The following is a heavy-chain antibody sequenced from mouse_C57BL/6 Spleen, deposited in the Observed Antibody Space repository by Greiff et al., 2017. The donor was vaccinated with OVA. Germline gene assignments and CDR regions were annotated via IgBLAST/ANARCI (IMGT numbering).Heavy chain of an antibody. CDR3: ARDRDYYGSYWYFDV. CDR1: GYSITNGNHW. V-gene: IGHV3-4*01. Sequence: EVKLVESGPALVKPSQTVSLTCTVTGYSITNGNHWWNWIRQVSGSKLEWIGYISSSGSTDSNPSLKSRISITRDTSKNQLFLQLNSVTTEDIATYYCARDRDYYGSYWYFDVWGTGTTVTVSS. CDR2: ISSSGST. J-gene: IGHJ1*03. D-gene: IGHD1-1*01.